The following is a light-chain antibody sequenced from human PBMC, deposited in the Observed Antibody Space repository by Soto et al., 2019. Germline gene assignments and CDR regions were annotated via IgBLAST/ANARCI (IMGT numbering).Light chain of an antibody. CDR2: GAS. Sequence: EIVLTQSPGTLSLSPGERATLSCRASQSVSSSYLAWYQQKPGQATRLLIYGASSLATGIPDRCSGSGSGTDFTLTISRLEPGDFAVYYWQQFGSSPFTFGPGTKVYIK. CDR3: QQFGSSPFT. CDR1: QSVSSSY. V-gene: IGKV3-20*01. J-gene: IGKJ3*01.